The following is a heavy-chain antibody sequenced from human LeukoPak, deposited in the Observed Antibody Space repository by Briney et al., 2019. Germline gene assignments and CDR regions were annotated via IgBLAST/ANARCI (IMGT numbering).Heavy chain of an antibody. Sequence: ASVKVSCKASGGTFSSYAISWVRQAPGQGLEWMGRIIPILGIANYAQKFQGRVTITADKSTSTAYMELSSLSSEDTAVYYCARAGAYSSGWYASRFSSGMDVWGQGTTVTVSS. CDR2: IIPILGIA. CDR3: ARAGAYSSGWYASRFSSGMDV. V-gene: IGHV1-69*04. CDR1: GGTFSSYA. D-gene: IGHD6-19*01. J-gene: IGHJ6*02.